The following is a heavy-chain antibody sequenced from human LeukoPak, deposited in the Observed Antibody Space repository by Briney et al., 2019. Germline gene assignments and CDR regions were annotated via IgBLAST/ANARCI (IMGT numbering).Heavy chain of an antibody. V-gene: IGHV4-4*07. CDR1: GTSLSLFH. J-gene: IGHJ4*02. Sequence: SETLSLTCTVSGTSLSLFHWTWFRQPAGQRLEWIGLIYFTGTATLNPSLRSRVAMSVDLAKNQLFLKLASMTAADTAMYYCARKDGDYWGQGTLVSVSS. CDR3: ARKDGDY. CDR2: IYFTGTA.